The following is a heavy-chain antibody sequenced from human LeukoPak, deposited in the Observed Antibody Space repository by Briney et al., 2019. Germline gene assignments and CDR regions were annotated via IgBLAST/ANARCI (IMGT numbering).Heavy chain of an antibody. CDR3: AKGAMVQFTFAFDI. CDR2: ISWNSGSI. J-gene: IGHJ3*02. CDR1: GFTFDDYA. V-gene: IGHV3-9*01. D-gene: IGHD3-10*01. Sequence: GGSLRLSCAASGFTFDDYAMHWVRQAPGKGLEWVSGISWNSGSIGYADSVKGRFTISRDNAKNSLYLQMNSLRAEDTAFYYCAKGAMVQFTFAFDIWGQGTMVTVSS.